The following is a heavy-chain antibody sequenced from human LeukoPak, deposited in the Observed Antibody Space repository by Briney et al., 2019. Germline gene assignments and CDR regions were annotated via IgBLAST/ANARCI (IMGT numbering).Heavy chain of an antibody. J-gene: IGHJ4*02. CDR1: GFSFSDYA. Sequence: GGSLRLSGAASGFSFSDYAMVWVRQAPRKGLEWVSGISSGGHDATFYADSVKGRFTVSRDNSKNTLYLQMNSLRVEDTAVYYCAAINIAQLPIRVYWGQGTLVTVSS. CDR3: AAINIAQLPIRVY. V-gene: IGHV3-23*01. CDR2: ISSGGHDAT. D-gene: IGHD5-24*01.